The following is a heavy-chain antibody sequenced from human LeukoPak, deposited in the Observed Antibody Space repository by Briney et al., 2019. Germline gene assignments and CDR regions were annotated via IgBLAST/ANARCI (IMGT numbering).Heavy chain of an antibody. CDR3: ARDRSRVVVVPAARAFDI. V-gene: IGHV4-59*12. CDR2: IYYSGST. Sequence: SETLSLTCTVSGGSISSYYWSWIRQPPGKGLEWIGYIYYSGSTNYNPSLKSRVTISVDTSKDQFSLKLSSVTAADTAVYYCARDRSRVVVVPAARAFDIWGQGTMVTVSS. CDR1: GGSISSYY. J-gene: IGHJ3*02. D-gene: IGHD2-2*01.